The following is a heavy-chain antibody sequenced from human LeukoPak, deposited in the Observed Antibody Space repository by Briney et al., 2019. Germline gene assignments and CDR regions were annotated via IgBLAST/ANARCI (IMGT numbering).Heavy chain of an antibody. J-gene: IGHJ4*02. D-gene: IGHD2-15*01. Sequence: GGSLSLSCAASGFTFSDYGMHWVRQAPGKGLEWVTIISYDGSNKYYTDSVKGRFTISRDNSKNTVYLQMNSLRAEDTAVYYCAKAGGYCSGGNCYANCWGQGTLLSVSS. CDR2: ISYDGSNK. CDR1: GFTFSDYG. CDR3: AKAGGYCSGGNCYANC. V-gene: IGHV3-30*18.